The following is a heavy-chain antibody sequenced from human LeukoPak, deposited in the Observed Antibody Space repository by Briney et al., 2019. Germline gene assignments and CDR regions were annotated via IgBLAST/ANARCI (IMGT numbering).Heavy chain of an antibody. CDR1: GFTFDDYA. Sequence: QTGGSLRLSCAASGFTFDDYAMHWVRQAPGKGLEWVSGISWNSGSIGYADSVKGRFTISRDNAKNSLYLQMNSLRAEDTALYYCAKGLGHCGGDCYSALWFDPWGQGTLVTVSS. CDR3: AKGLGHCGGDCYSALWFDP. J-gene: IGHJ5*02. D-gene: IGHD2-21*02. CDR2: ISWNSGSI. V-gene: IGHV3-9*01.